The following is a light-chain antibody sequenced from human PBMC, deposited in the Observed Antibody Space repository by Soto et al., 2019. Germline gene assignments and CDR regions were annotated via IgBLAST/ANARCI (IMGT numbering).Light chain of an antibody. CDR2: DAS. Sequence: ESGLTQSPATVSLSPGERATRSCRASQSVSSYLAWYQQKPGQAPRLLIYDASNRATGIPARFSGSGSGTDFTLTISSLEPDDFAVYYCQQRSKWITFGQGTRLEIK. V-gene: IGKV3-11*01. CDR1: QSVSSY. J-gene: IGKJ5*01. CDR3: QQRSKWIT.